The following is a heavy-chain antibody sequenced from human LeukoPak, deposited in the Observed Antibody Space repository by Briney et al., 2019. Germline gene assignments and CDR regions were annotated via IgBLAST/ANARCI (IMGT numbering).Heavy chain of an antibody. Sequence: ASVKVSCKASGGTFSSYAISWVRQAPGQGLEWMGGIIPIFGTANYAQKFQSRVTITADESTSTAYMELSSLRSEDTAVYYCARVTMVRGVIHWFDPWGQGTLVTVSS. J-gene: IGHJ5*02. CDR1: GGTFSSYA. CDR2: IIPIFGTA. V-gene: IGHV1-69*13. D-gene: IGHD3-10*01. CDR3: ARVTMVRGVIHWFDP.